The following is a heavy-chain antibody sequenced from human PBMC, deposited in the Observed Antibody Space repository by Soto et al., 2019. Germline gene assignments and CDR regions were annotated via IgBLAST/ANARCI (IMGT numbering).Heavy chain of an antibody. CDR2: IWYDGSNE. D-gene: IGHD5-18*01. V-gene: IGHV3-33*01. CDR1: GFRFNGYA. J-gene: IGHJ4*02. Sequence: QVQLVESGGGVVQPGRSLRLSCAVSGFRFNGYAMHWVRQAPGKGLEWVAVIWYDGSNENYADSVKGRFTISRDNSKNTVYLQMTSLRAEDTAVYYCARAGGYYYGEQTFDYWGQGTLVTVSP. CDR3: ARAGGYYYGEQTFDY.